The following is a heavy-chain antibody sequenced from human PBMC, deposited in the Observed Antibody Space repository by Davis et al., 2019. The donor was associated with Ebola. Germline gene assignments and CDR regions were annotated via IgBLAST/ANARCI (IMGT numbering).Heavy chain of an antibody. V-gene: IGHV1-8*01. J-gene: IGHJ5*02. CDR1: GYTFTTYD. CDR2: MNPESGTT. CDR3: TRGIARRRSGSWFDP. D-gene: IGHD2-15*01. Sequence: ASVKVSCKASGYTFTTYDINWVRQPTGQGLEWMGWMNPESGTTGYAQKFQGRVTMTRDTSITPAYMELSSLSSDDTAVYYCTRGIARRRSGSWFDPWGQGTPVTVSS.